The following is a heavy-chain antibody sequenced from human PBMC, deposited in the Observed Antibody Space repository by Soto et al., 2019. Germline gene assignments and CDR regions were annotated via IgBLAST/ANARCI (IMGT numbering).Heavy chain of an antibody. Sequence: GGSLRLSCAASGFTVSSNYMSWVRQAPGKGLEWVSVIYSGGSTYYADSVKGRFTISRDNSKNTLYLQMNSLRAEDTAVYYCARDRVESGYPEHFQHWGQGTLVTVSS. D-gene: IGHD3-22*01. CDR2: IYSGGST. CDR1: GFTVSSNY. V-gene: IGHV3-53*01. J-gene: IGHJ1*01. CDR3: ARDRVESGYPEHFQH.